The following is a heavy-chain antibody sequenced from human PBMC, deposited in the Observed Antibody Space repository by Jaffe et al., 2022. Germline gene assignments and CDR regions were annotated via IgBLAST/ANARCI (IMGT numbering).Heavy chain of an antibody. D-gene: IGHD6-13*01. Sequence: EVQLVESGGGLVQPGGSLRLSCAASGFTFSSYSMNWVRQAPGKGLEWVSYISSSSSTIYYADSVKGRFTISRDNAKNSLYLQMNSLRAEDTAVYYCARVPSIAAAGTVPWFDPWGQGTLVTVSS. J-gene: IGHJ5*02. V-gene: IGHV3-48*01. CDR2: ISSSSSTI. CDR3: ARVPSIAAAGTVPWFDP. CDR1: GFTFSSYS.